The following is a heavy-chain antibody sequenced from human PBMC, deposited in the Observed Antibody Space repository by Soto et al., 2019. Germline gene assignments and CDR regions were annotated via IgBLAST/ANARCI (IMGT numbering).Heavy chain of an antibody. J-gene: IGHJ4*02. CDR2: ISAYNGNT. Sequence: ASVKVSCKASGYTFTSYGISWVRQAPGQGLEWMGWISAYNGNTNYAQKLQGRVTMTTDTSTSTAYMELRSLRSDDTAVYYCARQNVPAVPGVRPFDHWGQGTLVTVSS. CDR3: ARQNVPAVPGVRPFDH. CDR1: GYTFTSYG. D-gene: IGHD3-10*01. V-gene: IGHV1-18*01.